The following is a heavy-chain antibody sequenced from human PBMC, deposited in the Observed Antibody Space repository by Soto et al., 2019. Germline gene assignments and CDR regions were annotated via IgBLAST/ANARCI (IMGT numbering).Heavy chain of an antibody. V-gene: IGHV5-51*01. CDR3: ARRRGRCSDGVCYSWWFDP. CDR2: IYPGDSDT. D-gene: IGHD2-8*01. Sequence: PGESLKISCKGSGYSFTTYWIARVRRMPGKGLEWMGIIYPGDSDTRYSPSFQGQVTISADKSISTAYLQWSSLKASDTGIYYCARRRGRCSDGVCYSWWFDPWGQGTRVTVSS. J-gene: IGHJ5*02. CDR1: GYSFTTYW.